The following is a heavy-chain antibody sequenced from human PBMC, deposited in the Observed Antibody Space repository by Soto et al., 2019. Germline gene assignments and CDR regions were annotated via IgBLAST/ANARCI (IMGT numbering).Heavy chain of an antibody. CDR1: GGSVSSASFY. CDR2: ISYSGST. D-gene: IGHD2-2*01. CDR3: ARGDAINWFDS. V-gene: IGHV4-61*01. J-gene: IGHJ5*01. Sequence: QVQLQESGPGLVKPSETLSLTCTVSGGSVSSASFYWNWIRQPPGKGLEWIGYISYSGSTNYNPSLRSRDTISVDTSKNQFSLRLTSATAADTAVYYCARGDAINWFDSWGQGTRVTVSS.